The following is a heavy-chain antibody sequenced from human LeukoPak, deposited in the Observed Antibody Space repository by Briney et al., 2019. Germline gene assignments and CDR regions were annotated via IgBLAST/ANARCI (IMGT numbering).Heavy chain of an antibody. CDR2: ISAYNGNT. CDR1: GYTFTSYG. Sequence: ASVKVSCKASGYTFTSYGISWVRQAPGQGLEWMGWISAYNGNTNYAQKLQGRVTMTTDTSTSTAYMELRSLRSDDTAVYYCARGGRYTTILNWLDPWGQGTLVTVSS. J-gene: IGHJ5*02. D-gene: IGHD3-9*01. CDR3: ARGGRYTTILNWLDP. V-gene: IGHV1-18*01.